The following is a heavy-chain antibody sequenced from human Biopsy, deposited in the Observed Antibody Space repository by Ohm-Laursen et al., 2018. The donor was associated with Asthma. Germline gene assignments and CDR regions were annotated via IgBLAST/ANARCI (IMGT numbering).Heavy chain of an antibody. V-gene: IGHV1-2*06. Sequence: ASVKVSCKASGYTFIGCHIHWMRQAPGQGLEWMGRINPNSGGTNYAQKFQGRVTMTRDTFISTAYMEVSRLRSDDTAVYYCARGQKSAGDRWFDPWGQGTLVTVSS. CDR3: ARGQKSAGDRWFDP. J-gene: IGHJ5*02. D-gene: IGHD6-13*01. CDR2: INPNSGGT. CDR1: GYTFIGCH.